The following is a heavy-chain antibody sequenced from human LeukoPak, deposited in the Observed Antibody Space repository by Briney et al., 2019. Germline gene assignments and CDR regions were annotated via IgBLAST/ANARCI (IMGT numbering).Heavy chain of an antibody. J-gene: IGHJ4*02. CDR3: ARGTRGFTYGLDY. Sequence: GGSLRLSCAAPGFSFSTYTMTWVRQAPGKGLEWVSSISSNGYIYYADSLKGRFTISRDSAENSLYLQMSSLRVEDTALYYCARGTRGFTYGLDYWGQGTLVTVSS. D-gene: IGHD5-18*01. V-gene: IGHV3-21*01. CDR2: ISSNGYI. CDR1: GFSFSTYT.